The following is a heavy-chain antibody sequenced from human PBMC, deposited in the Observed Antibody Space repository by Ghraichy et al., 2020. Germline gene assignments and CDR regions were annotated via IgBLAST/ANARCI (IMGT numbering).Heavy chain of an antibody. J-gene: IGHJ4*02. CDR1: GFNFHAYW. CDR3: ARFPKEAVAGGYYFDY. V-gene: IGHV3-74*01. Sequence: GGSLRLSCAASGFNFHAYWMHWVLQAPGKGLMWVSRISTDGTTTSYSDSVKGRFTISRDNANDRLYLQMNSLRVDDTAVYYCARFPKEAVAGGYYFDYWGPGTLVDVSS. CDR2: ISTDGTTT. D-gene: IGHD6-19*01.